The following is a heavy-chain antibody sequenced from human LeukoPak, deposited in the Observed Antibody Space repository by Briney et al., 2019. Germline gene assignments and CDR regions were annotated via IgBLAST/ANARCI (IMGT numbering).Heavy chain of an antibody. J-gene: IGHJ4*02. Sequence: SETLSLTCTVSGGSISSGGYYWSWIRQPPGKGLEWIGYIYYSGSTNYNPSLKSRVTISVDTSKNQFSLKLSSVTAADTAVYYCARAGPYNWNYGPHFYFDYWGQGTLVTVSS. D-gene: IGHD1-7*01. V-gene: IGHV4-61*08. CDR1: GGSISSGGYY. CDR3: ARAGPYNWNYGPHFYFDY. CDR2: IYYSGST.